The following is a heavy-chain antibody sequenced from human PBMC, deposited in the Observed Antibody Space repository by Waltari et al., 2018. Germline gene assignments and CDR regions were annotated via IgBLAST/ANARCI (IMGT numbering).Heavy chain of an antibody. V-gene: IGHV1-69*12. CDR2: IIPIFGTA. CDR3: ARTPYYDFWSGSPGENYFDY. D-gene: IGHD3-3*01. Sequence: QVQLVQSGAEVKKPGSSVKVSCKASGGTFSSYAISWVRQAPGQGLEWMGGIIPIFGTANYAQKFQGRVTITADESTSTAYMELSSLRSEDTAVYYCARTPYYDFWSGSPGENYFDYWGQGTLVTVSS. J-gene: IGHJ4*02. CDR1: GGTFSSYA.